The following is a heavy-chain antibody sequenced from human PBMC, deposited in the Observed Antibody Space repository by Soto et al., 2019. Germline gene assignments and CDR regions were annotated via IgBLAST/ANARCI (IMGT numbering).Heavy chain of an antibody. J-gene: IGHJ5*02. D-gene: IGHD3-10*01. Sequence: NPSETLSLTCTVSGGSISSYYWSWIRQPPGKGLEWIGYIYYSGSTNYNPSLKSRVTISVDTSKNQFSLKLNSVTAADTAVYYCARAHRVRGVIGYVWFDPWGQGTLVTVSS. V-gene: IGHV4-59*01. CDR3: ARAHRVRGVIGYVWFDP. CDR1: GGSISSYY. CDR2: IYYSGST.